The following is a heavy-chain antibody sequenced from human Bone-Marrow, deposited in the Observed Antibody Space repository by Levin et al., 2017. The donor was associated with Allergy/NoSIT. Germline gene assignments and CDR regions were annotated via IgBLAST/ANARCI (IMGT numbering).Heavy chain of an antibody. D-gene: IGHD3-22*01. CDR1: GFTFSSYG. J-gene: IGHJ5*02. CDR3: AKGLLYYYDSSGYYGFDP. Sequence: SCAASGFTFSSYGMHWVRQAPGKGLEWVAVISYDGSNKYYADSVKGRFTISRDNSKNTLYLQMNSLRAEDTAVYYCAKGLLYYYDSSGYYGFDPWGQGTLVTVSS. CDR2: ISYDGSNK. V-gene: IGHV3-30*18.